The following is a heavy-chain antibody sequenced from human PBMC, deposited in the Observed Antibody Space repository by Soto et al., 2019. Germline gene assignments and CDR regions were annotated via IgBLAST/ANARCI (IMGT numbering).Heavy chain of an antibody. D-gene: IGHD3-9*01. CDR3: ARPQNDILTDSYTNDFDH. CDR2: ISAYNGNT. Sequence: QVQLVQSGAEVKKPGASVKVSCKASGFTFSNYGITWLRQVPGQGLEWMGWISAYNGNTVHAQEYQGRLTMTTDTSTSTAYMELRSLRPDDTAVYYCARPQNDILTDSYTNDFDHWGQGTLVTVSS. CDR1: GFTFSNYG. V-gene: IGHV1-18*01. J-gene: IGHJ5*02.